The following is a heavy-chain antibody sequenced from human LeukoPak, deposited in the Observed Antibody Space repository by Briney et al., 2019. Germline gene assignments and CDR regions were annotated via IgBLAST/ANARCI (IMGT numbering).Heavy chain of an antibody. CDR2: ISYDGSNK. D-gene: IGHD5-24*01. CDR1: GFTFSSYA. Sequence: GGSLRLSCAASGFTFSSYAMHWVRQAPGKGLEWVAVISYDGSNKYYADSVKGRFTISRDNSKNTLYLQMNSLRTEDTAVYYCARDNGYRDSFWDFDYWGQGTLVTVSS. V-gene: IGHV3-30-3*01. J-gene: IGHJ4*02. CDR3: ARDNGYRDSFWDFDY.